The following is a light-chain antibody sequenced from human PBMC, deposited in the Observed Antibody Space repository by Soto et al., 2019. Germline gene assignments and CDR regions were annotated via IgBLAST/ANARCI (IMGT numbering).Light chain of an antibody. V-gene: IGKV1-33*01. CDR2: DAS. CDR1: QDISHY. J-gene: IGKJ4*01. CDR3: QQCDNLPLT. Sequence: DIQMTQSPSSLSASVGDRVTITCPARQDISHYLNWYQQKQGQAPKILLYDASVLEAGVPSRFSGGGSGTHFTLTISSLQAEDVATDDCQQCDNLPLTFGGVTKVEIK.